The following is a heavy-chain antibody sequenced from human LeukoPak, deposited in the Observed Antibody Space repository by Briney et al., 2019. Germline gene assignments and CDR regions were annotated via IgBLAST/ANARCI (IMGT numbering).Heavy chain of an antibody. J-gene: IGHJ4*02. CDR2: IKSKTDGGTT. CDR1: GFTFSNAW. V-gene: IGHV3-15*01. Sequence: GGSLRLSCAASGFTFSNAWMSWVRQAPGKGLEWVGRIKSKTDGGTTDYAAPVKGRFTISRDDSKNTLYLQMNSLKTEDTAVYYCTTDILTSYYRGYVGYWGQGTLVTVSS. D-gene: IGHD3-9*01. CDR3: TTDILTSYYRGYVGY.